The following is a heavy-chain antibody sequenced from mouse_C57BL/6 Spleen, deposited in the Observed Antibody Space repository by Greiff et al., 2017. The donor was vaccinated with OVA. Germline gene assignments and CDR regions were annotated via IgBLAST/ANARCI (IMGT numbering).Heavy chain of an antibody. Sequence: VQLQQSGPELVKPGASVKISCKASGYAFSSSWMNWVKQRPGKGLEWIGRIYPGDGDTNYNGKFKGKATLTADKSSSTAYMQLSSLTSADSAVYFCARDYGSPPFAYWGQGTLVTVSA. CDR3: ARDYGSPPFAY. CDR2: IYPGDGDT. CDR1: GYAFSSSW. V-gene: IGHV1-82*01. J-gene: IGHJ3*01. D-gene: IGHD1-1*01.